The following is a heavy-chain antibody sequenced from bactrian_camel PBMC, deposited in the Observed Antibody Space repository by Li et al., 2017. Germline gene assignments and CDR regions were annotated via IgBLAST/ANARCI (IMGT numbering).Heavy chain of an antibody. J-gene: IGHJ4*01. CDR3: AGVERERLCRWTEFSY. D-gene: IGHD4*01. Sequence: HVQLVESGGGSVEAGGSLKLSCEASGYIFSGCGVAWYRQAPGKEREEVAVIDADGETTYADSVKGRFALSQDNSKRTLYLQMNDLKPEDTATYYCAGVERERLCRWTEFSYWGQGTQVTVS. CDR2: IDADGET. V-gene: IGHV3S53*01. CDR1: GYIFSGCG.